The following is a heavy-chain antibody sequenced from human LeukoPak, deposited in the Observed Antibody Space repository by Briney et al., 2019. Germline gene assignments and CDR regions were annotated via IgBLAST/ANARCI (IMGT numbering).Heavy chain of an antibody. CDR1: GFTFSSYE. Sequence: GGSLRLSCAASGFTFSSYEMNWVRQAPGKGLEWVSYISSSGSTLYYAHSVKDRFTISRDNAKNSRYLQMNSLRAEDTAVYYCAELGITMIGGVWGKGTTVTISS. V-gene: IGHV3-48*03. J-gene: IGHJ6*04. CDR2: ISSSGSTL. CDR3: AELGITMIGGV. D-gene: IGHD3-10*02.